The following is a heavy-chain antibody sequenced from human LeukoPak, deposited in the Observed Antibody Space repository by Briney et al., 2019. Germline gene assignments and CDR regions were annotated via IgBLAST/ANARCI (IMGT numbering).Heavy chain of an antibody. Sequence: GGSRRLSCGASGFIFSSYWMSWVRQTPGKGLEWVANIKGDGSEKYYVDSVKGRFTISRDNAKNTLSLQMNSLRAEDTAVYYCARGRGTSSMHPRSSRLDYWGQGTLVTVS. CDR1: GFIFSSYW. V-gene: IGHV3-7*01. CDR2: IKGDGSEK. D-gene: IGHD3-16*01. CDR3: ARGRGTSSMHPRSSRLDY. J-gene: IGHJ4*02.